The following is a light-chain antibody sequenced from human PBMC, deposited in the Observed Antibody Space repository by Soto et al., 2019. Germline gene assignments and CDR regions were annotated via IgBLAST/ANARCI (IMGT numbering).Light chain of an antibody. CDR1: QSVSSN. CDR3: QQYNNWPPLT. J-gene: IGKJ4*01. V-gene: IGKV3-15*01. Sequence: EIVVTQAPATLSVSTGERATLSCRASQSVSSNLAWYQQKPGQAPRLLIYVASTRATGIPARFSGSGSGTEFTLTISSLQSEDFAVYYCQQYNNWPPLTFGGGTKVEIK. CDR2: VAS.